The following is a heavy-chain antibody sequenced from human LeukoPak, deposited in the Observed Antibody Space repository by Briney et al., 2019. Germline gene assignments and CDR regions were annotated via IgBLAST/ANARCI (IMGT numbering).Heavy chain of an antibody. CDR2: ISSSGSTI. CDR1: GYTFSSYE. Sequence: GGSLRLSCAASGYTFSSYEMNWVRQAPGKGLEGVSYISSSGSTIYYADSVKGRFTISRDNAKNSLYLQMNSLRAEDTAVYYCAREVDTAMGNWFDPWGQGTLVTVSS. CDR3: AREVDTAMGNWFDP. V-gene: IGHV3-48*03. D-gene: IGHD5-18*01. J-gene: IGHJ5*02.